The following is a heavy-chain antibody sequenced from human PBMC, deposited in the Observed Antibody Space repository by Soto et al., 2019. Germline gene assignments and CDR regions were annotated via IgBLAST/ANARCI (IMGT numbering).Heavy chain of an antibody. V-gene: IGHV4-59*01. CDR3: ARVLVTGYFDWLDP. D-gene: IGHD3-9*01. CDR2: LDHQGYS. J-gene: IGHJ5*02. Sequence: SETLSLTCSVSGAPITSNYWTWIRQPPGKGLEWIGYLDHQGYSNYSPSLRSRVSMSIDTSKNQLSLKVHSVTAADTAVYYCARVLVTGYFDWLDPWGQGTLVTVSS. CDR1: GAPITSNY.